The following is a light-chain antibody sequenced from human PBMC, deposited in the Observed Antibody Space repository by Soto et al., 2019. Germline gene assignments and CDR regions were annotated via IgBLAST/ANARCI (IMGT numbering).Light chain of an antibody. Sequence: QSVLTQPPSASGTPGQRITISCSGSSSNIGDNPVNWYQQLPGAAPKLLIYINDQRPSGVPDRFSGSKSGTSASLAISGLQPEDEADYYCAAWDDSLNALXGTGTKSPS. V-gene: IGLV1-44*01. J-gene: IGLJ1*01. CDR2: IND. CDR1: SSNIGDNP. CDR3: AAWDDSLNAL.